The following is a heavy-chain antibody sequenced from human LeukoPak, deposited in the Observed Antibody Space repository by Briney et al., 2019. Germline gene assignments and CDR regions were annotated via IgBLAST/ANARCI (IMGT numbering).Heavy chain of an antibody. Sequence: ASVKVSCKASGYTFTGYYMHRVRQAPGQGLEWMGWINPNSGGTNYAQKFQGRVTMTRDTSISTAYMELSRLRSDDTAVYYCAREVIEYSSGCYYFDYWGQGTLVTVSS. CDR2: INPNSGGT. CDR3: AREVIEYSSGCYYFDY. J-gene: IGHJ4*02. D-gene: IGHD6-19*01. V-gene: IGHV1-2*02. CDR1: GYTFTGYY.